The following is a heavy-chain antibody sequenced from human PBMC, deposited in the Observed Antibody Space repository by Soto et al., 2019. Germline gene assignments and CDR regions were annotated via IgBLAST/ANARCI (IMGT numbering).Heavy chain of an antibody. CDR3: ARDPSSQQLGSDYFDS. CDR1: GYILRNYG. Sequence: QVQLVQSGGEVKKPGASVKVSCNGSGYILRNYGISWVRQAPGQGLEWMGWISAYNGNTHLEQKFQGRVTMTTDTSTSTAYMELRSLRSDDTAVYYCARDPSSQQLGSDYFDSWGQGTLVTVSS. V-gene: IGHV1-18*01. CDR2: ISAYNGNT. D-gene: IGHD6-13*01. J-gene: IGHJ4*02.